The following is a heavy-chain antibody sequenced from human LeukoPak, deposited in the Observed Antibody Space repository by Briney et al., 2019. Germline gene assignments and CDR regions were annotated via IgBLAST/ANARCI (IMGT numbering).Heavy chain of an antibody. D-gene: IGHD6-19*01. V-gene: IGHV3-53*01. J-gene: IGHJ6*02. CDR1: GFTVSSNY. CDR3: ARDGVAGLYYYYGMDV. CDR2: IYSGGRA. Sequence: PGGSLRLSCAASGFTVSSNYMSWVRQAPGKGLEWVSVIYSGGRAYYADSVKGRFTISRDNSKNTLYLQMTSLRAEDTAVYYCARDGVAGLYYYYGMDVWGQGTTVTVSS.